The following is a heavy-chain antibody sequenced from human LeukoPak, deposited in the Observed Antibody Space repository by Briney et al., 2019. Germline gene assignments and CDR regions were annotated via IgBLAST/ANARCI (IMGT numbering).Heavy chain of an antibody. D-gene: IGHD2-2*01. V-gene: IGHV4-59*01. CDR2: IYYSGST. J-gene: IGHJ4*02. Sequence: PSETLSLTCTVSGGSISSYYWSWIRQPPGKGLEWIGYIYYSGSTNYNPSLKSRVTISVDTSKNQFSLKLSPVTAADTAVYYCAREENAVFDYWGQGTLVTVSS. CDR1: GGSISSYY. CDR3: AREENAVFDY.